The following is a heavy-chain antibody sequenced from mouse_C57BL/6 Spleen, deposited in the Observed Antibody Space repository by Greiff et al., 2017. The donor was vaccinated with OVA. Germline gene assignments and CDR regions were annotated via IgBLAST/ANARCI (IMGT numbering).Heavy chain of an antibody. CDR2: ISDGGSYT. V-gene: IGHV5-4*01. CDR3: ARVIYDYDPFAY. Sequence: EVQVVESGGGLVKPGGSLKLSCAASGFTFSSYAMSWVRQTPEKRLEWVATISDGGSYTYYPDNVKGRFTISRDNAKNNLYLQMSHLKSEDTAMYYCARVIYDYDPFAYWGQGTLVTVSA. D-gene: IGHD2-4*01. CDR1: GFTFSSYA. J-gene: IGHJ3*01.